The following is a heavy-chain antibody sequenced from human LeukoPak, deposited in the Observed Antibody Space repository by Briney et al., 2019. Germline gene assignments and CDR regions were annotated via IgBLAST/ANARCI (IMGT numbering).Heavy chain of an antibody. CDR1: GFTFSSYG. V-gene: IGHV3-33*01. J-gene: IGHJ3*02. Sequence: PGGSLRLSCAASGFTFSSYGMHWVRQAPGKGLEWVAVIWYDGSNKYYADSVKGRFTISRDNSRDTLYLQMNSLRAEDTAVYYCARARRQKYFYGSGSYYIEAFDIWGQGTMVTVSS. CDR3: ARARRQKYFYGSGSYYIEAFDI. CDR2: IWYDGSNK. D-gene: IGHD3-10*01.